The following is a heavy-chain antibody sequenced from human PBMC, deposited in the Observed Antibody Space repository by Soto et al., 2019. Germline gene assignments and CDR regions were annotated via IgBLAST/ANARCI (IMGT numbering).Heavy chain of an antibody. D-gene: IGHD3-9*01. CDR3: ARASLNIPYSDWLLRQGDFDH. V-gene: IGHV4-34*01. CDR2: INSSGAT. J-gene: IGHJ4*02. CDR1: GGSFSRYY. Sequence: QVQLQQWGAGLLKPSETLSLTCAVYGGSFSRYYWSWIRQSPAKALEWIGEINSSGATKYKPSLAGRVNISIDTSKKQFSLSLTSVTDADTAVYFCARASLNIPYSDWLLRQGDFDHWGQGTLVTVSS.